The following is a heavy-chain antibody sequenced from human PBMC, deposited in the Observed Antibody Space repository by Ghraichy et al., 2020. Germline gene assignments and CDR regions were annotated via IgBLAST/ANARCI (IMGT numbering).Heavy chain of an antibody. V-gene: IGHV4-39*01. CDR1: GGSISSSSYY. CDR2: IYYSGST. J-gene: IGHJ4*02. D-gene: IGHD6-13*01. CDR3: ARQYSSSWYDY. Sequence: SETLSLTCTVSGGSISSSSYYWGWIRQPPGKGLEWIGSIYYSGSTYYNPSLKSRVTISVDTSKNQFSLKLSSVTAADTAVYYCARQYSSSWYDYWGQGTLVTVSS.